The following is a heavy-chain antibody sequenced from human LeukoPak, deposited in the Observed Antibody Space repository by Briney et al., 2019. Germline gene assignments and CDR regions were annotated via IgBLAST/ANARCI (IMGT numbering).Heavy chain of an antibody. V-gene: IGHV1-2*02. CDR2: INPNSGGT. Sequence: ASVKVSCKASGYTFTGYYMHWVRQAPGQGLEWMGWINPNSGGTNYAQKFQGGVTMTRDTSISTAYMELSRLRSDDTAVYYCARVRRYCSSTSCYISWFDPWGQGTLVTVSS. J-gene: IGHJ5*02. CDR3: ARVRRYCSSTSCYISWFDP. CDR1: GYTFTGYY. D-gene: IGHD2-2*02.